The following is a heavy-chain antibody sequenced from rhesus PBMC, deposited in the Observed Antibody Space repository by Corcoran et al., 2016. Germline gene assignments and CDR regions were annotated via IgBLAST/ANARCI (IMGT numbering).Heavy chain of an antibody. J-gene: IGHJ4*01. CDR3: ARLTIFGLVFDY. CDR2: ISNKANGGTA. D-gene: IGHD3-3*01. V-gene: IGHV3-116*01. Sequence: EVQLVESGGGLVQPGGSLRVYGAASGVTFSDSYLPWVRQAPGKGPEWVGLISNKANGGTAEYAASVKGRFTISRDDSKSIVSLQMNSLKTEDTAVYYCARLTIFGLVFDYWGQGVLVTVSS. CDR1: GVTFSDSY.